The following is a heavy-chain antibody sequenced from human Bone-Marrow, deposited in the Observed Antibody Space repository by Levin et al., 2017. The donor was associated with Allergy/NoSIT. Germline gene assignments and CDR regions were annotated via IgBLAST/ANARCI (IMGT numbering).Heavy chain of an antibody. J-gene: IGHJ6*02. V-gene: IGHV4-34*01. CDR1: GGSFSGYY. CDR3: ARGLLLWFGEAFPGV. CDR2: INHSGST. D-gene: IGHD3-10*01. Sequence: GSLRLSCAVYGGSFSGYYWSWIRQPPGKGLEWIGEINHSGSTNYNPSLKSRVTISVDTSKNQFSLKLSSVTAADTAVYYCARGLLLWFGEAFPGVWGQGTTVTVSS.